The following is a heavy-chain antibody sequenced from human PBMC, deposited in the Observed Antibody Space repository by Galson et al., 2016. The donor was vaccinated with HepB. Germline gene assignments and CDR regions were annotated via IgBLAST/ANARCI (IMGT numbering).Heavy chain of an antibody. J-gene: IGHJ4*02. CDR2: TNEYGSIT. D-gene: IGHD3-10*01. CDR1: GFSFSSFW. V-gene: IGHV3-74*01. CDR3: ARDVGGWGSH. Sequence: SLRLSCAASGFSFSSFWMHWVRQVPGKGLVWVARTNEYGSITDYADSVKGRFTISRDNSKNTLYLQMSSLRAEDTAVYFCARDVGGWGSHWGQGTLVTVSS.